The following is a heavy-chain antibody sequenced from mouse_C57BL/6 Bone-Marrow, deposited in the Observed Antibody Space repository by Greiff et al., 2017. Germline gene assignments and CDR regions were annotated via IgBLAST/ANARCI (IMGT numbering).Heavy chain of an antibody. Sequence: QVQLQQPGTELVKPGASVKLSCKASGYTFTSYWMHWVKQRPGQGLEWIGNINPSNGGTNYNEKFKSKATLTEDKSSSTAYMQLSSLTSEDSAVDYCAIDDYGSRLFAYWGQGTLVTVSA. CDR2: INPSNGGT. D-gene: IGHD1-1*01. V-gene: IGHV1-53*01. CDR1: GYTFTSYW. CDR3: AIDDYGSRLFAY. J-gene: IGHJ3*01.